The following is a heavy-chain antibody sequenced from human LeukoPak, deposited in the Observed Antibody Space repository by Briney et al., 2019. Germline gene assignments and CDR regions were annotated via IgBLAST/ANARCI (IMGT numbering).Heavy chain of an antibody. Sequence: GGSLRLSCGVSGFTFSRYSMNWVRQAPGKGLEWVSYISSSRSYIYYADSVKGRFTISRDNAKNSLYLQMNSLRAEDTAVYYCARDSSGYHSYFDYWGQGTLVTVSS. J-gene: IGHJ4*02. CDR1: GFTFSRYS. CDR3: ARDSSGYHSYFDY. V-gene: IGHV3-21*01. CDR2: ISSSRSYI. D-gene: IGHD3-22*01.